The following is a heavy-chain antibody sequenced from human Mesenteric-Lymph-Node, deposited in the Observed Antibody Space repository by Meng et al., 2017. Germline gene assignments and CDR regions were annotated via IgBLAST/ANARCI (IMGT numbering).Heavy chain of an antibody. CDR3: ARDTINSRYSSSWYYNWFDP. Sequence: SETLSLTCAVYGESFSGYYWSWIRQPPGKGLEWIGEINPSGSTNYNPSLKSRVTISVDTSKNQFSLKLSSVTAADTAVYYCARDTINSRYSSSWYYNWFDPWGRGTLVTVSS. J-gene: IGHJ5*02. CDR2: INPSGST. V-gene: IGHV4-34*01. D-gene: IGHD6-13*01. CDR1: GESFSGYY.